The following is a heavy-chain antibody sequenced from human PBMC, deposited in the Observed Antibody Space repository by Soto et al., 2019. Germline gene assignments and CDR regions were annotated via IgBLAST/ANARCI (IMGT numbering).Heavy chain of an antibody. CDR3: ARLPVAGTVGFDY. V-gene: IGHV4-59*08. D-gene: IGHD6-19*01. J-gene: IGHJ4*02. CDR1: GGSISSYY. Sequence: PSETLSLTCTVSGGSISSYYWSWIRQPPGKGLEWIGYIYYSGSTNYNPSLKSRVTISVDTSKNQFSLKLSSVTAADTAVYYCARLPVAGTVGFDYWGQGTLVTVSS. CDR2: IYYSGST.